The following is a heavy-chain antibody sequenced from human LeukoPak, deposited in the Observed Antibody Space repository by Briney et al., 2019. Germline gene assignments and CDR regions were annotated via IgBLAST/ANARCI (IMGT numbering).Heavy chain of an antibody. D-gene: IGHD6-13*01. CDR3: CTSPSFGSSWYQFNY. CDR2: IPYDGSNE. CDR1: GFSFSSYA. V-gene: IGHV3-30*04. J-gene: IGHJ4*02. Sequence: GRSLRLSCAASGFSFSSYAMHWVRQAPGKGLQWLAVIPYDGSNEFYADSVKGRLTISRDNSRNTLYLQMHSLGPEDTAVYYCCTSPSFGSSWYQFNYWGQGALVTVSS.